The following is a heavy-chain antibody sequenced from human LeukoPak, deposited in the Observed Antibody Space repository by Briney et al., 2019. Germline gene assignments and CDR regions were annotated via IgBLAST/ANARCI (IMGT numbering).Heavy chain of an antibody. V-gene: IGHV3-23*01. CDR3: AKEEGIVVVPAAMRVDY. CDR2: ISGSGGRT. D-gene: IGHD2-2*01. Sequence: GGSLRLSCAAPGFTFSSYEMNWVRQAPGKGLEWVSAISGSGGRTYYADSVKGRFTISRDNSKTTLYLQMNSLRAEDTAVYYCAKEEGIVVVPAAMRVDYWGQGTLVTVSS. CDR1: GFTFSSYE. J-gene: IGHJ4*02.